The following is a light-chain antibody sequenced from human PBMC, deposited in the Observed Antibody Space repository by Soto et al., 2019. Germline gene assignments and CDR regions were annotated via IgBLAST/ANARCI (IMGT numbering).Light chain of an antibody. CDR1: QGISSY. CDR3: HQLKSSART. V-gene: IGKV1-9*01. CDR2: AAS. J-gene: IGKJ2*02. Sequence: IQLTQSPSSLSASVGDRVTITCRASQGISSYLACYQQKPVKATKLLIYAASTLESGVPSTFSGSGSATAYTLTSSSLQPGGFATYDYHQLKSSARTFGQGTKLVIK.